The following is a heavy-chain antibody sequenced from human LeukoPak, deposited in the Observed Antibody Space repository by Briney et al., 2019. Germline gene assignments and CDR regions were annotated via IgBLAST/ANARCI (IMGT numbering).Heavy chain of an antibody. V-gene: IGHV3-23*01. J-gene: IGHJ4*02. CDR3: AKDWIAAAGPHTLFDY. D-gene: IGHD6-13*01. Sequence: GGSLRLSCAASGFTFSSYAMSWVRQAPGKGLEWVSAISGSGGSTYYAASVKGRFTISRDNSKNTLYLQMNSLRAEDTAVYYCAKDWIAAAGPHTLFDYWGQGTLVTVSS. CDR2: ISGSGGST. CDR1: GFTFSSYA.